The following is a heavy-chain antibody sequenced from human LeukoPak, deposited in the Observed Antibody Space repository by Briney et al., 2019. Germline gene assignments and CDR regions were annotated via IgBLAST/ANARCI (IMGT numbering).Heavy chain of an antibody. D-gene: IGHD6-19*01. CDR2: FSYNVHT. V-gene: IGHV4-61*01. CDR1: GGSVSSSNYY. Sequence: SETLSLTSTVSGGSVSSSNYYWSWIRQPPGKGLEWVGFFSYNVHTNCNPSLKSRVTISVDTSKNQFSLKLSSVTAADTAVYYCASESVALAGIDYWGQGTLVTVSS. CDR3: ASESVALAGIDY. J-gene: IGHJ4*02.